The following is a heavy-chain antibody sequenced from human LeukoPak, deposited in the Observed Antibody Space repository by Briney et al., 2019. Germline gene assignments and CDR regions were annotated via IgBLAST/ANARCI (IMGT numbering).Heavy chain of an antibody. V-gene: IGHV1-46*01. CDR3: ARVVVPAAMVHDAFDI. Sequence: GASVKVSCKASGYTFTSYYMHWVRQAPGQGLEWMGIINPSGGSTSYAQKFQGRVTMTRDTSTSTVYMELSSLRSEDTAVYYCARVVVPAAMVHDAFDIWGQGTMVTVSS. J-gene: IGHJ3*02. D-gene: IGHD2-2*01. CDR2: INPSGGST. CDR1: GYTFTSYY.